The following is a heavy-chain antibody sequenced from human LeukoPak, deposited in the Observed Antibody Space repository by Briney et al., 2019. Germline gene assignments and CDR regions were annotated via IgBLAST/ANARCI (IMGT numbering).Heavy chain of an antibody. CDR2: ITSDSNSI. D-gene: IGHD6-25*01. CDR3: AREIRGYYLDY. Sequence: GGSLRLSCAASGFTFSTYSMKWVRQAPGEGLEWLSYITSDSNSIYYADSLNGRFTISRDNAKRSLYLQMDSLGDEDTAVYYCAREIRGYYLDYWGQGIPVTVSS. CDR1: GFTFSTYS. J-gene: IGHJ4*02. V-gene: IGHV3-48*02.